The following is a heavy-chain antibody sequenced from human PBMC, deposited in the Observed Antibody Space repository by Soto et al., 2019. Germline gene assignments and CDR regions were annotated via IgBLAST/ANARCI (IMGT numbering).Heavy chain of an antibody. V-gene: IGHV3-7*05. CDR2: IKQDGSEK. D-gene: IGHD1-1*01. CDR3: ARASPYNWNDGDYYYGMDV. CDR1: GFTFSSYW. J-gene: IGHJ6*02. Sequence: GGSLRLSCAASGFTFSSYWMSWVRQAPGKGLEWVANIKQDGSEKYYVDSVKGRFTISRDNAKNSLYLQMNSLRAEETAVYYCARASPYNWNDGDYYYGMDVWGQGTTVTVSS.